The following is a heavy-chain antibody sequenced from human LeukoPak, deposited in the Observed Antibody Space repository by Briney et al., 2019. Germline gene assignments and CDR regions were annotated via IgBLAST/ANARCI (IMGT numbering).Heavy chain of an antibody. CDR3: ARDFIGGSGSIFDL. CDR1: GFTFSSYG. CDR2: IYSDGST. Sequence: GGSLRLSCAASGFTFSSYGMHWVRQAPEKGPEWVSLIYSDGSTFYADSVKGRFTISRDNSKNTLYLQMNSLRAEDTAVYYCARDFIGGSGSIFDLWGQGTMVTVSS. V-gene: IGHV3-53*01. D-gene: IGHD6-25*01. J-gene: IGHJ3*01.